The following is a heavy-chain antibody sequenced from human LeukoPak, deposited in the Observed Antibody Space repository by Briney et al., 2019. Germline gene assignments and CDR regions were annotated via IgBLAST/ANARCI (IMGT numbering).Heavy chain of an antibody. D-gene: IGHD6-6*01. CDR2: ITSSGSTI. V-gene: IGHV3-11*01. CDR1: GFTFSDYY. Sequence: GGSLRLSCAASGFTFSDYYMSWIRQAPQKGLEWVSYITSSGSTIYYADSMKGRFTISRDNAKHSLFLQLDSLRAEDTAVYYCARIGRPAAFDIWGQGTLVIVSS. J-gene: IGHJ3*02. CDR3: ARIGRPAAFDI.